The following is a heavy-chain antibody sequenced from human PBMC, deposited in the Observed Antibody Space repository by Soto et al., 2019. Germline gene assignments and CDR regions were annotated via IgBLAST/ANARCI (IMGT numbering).Heavy chain of an antibody. J-gene: IGHJ4*02. CDR3: PSGGYAEALN. V-gene: IGHV4-34*01. CDR2: INHTGST. CDR1: GGSFSGYY. D-gene: IGHD5-12*01. Sequence: QVQLLQWGAGLLKPSETLSLTCAVYGGSFSGYYWSWIRQPPGKGLEWIGEINHTGSTNYNPSLKSRVTISVDTSRNQFSLKLTSVTAADTAVYYCPSGGYAEALNWGQGTLVTVSS.